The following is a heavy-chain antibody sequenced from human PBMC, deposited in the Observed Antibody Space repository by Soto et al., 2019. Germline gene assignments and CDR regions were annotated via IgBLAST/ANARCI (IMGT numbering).Heavy chain of an antibody. CDR2: IYWNDDK. CDR1: GFSLSTSGVG. Sequence: QITLKESGPTLVKPTQTLTLTCTFSGFSLSTSGVGVGWIRQPPGKALEWLALIYWNDDKRYSPSLKSRLTLATATSKNQAVLTMTTMDPVDTATYYCAHRPPPAIDYGAYAMTSFDYCGQGTLVTVSS. J-gene: IGHJ4*02. V-gene: IGHV2-5*01. CDR3: AHRPPPAIDYGAYAMTSFDY. D-gene: IGHD4-17*01.